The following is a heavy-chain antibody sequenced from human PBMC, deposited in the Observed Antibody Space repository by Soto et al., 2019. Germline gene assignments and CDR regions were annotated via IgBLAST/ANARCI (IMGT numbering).Heavy chain of an antibody. D-gene: IGHD6-13*01. CDR2: IIPIVGTG. J-gene: IGHJ6*02. Sequence: SVKVSCKASGGSFSSYAISWVRQAPGQGLEWMGGIIPIVGTGNYAQNFQGRVTITADESTSTAYMELGSLRSEDTAMYYCARDLRAAGRPGMDVWGQ. CDR3: ARDLRAAGRPGMDV. V-gene: IGHV1-69*13. CDR1: GGSFSSYA.